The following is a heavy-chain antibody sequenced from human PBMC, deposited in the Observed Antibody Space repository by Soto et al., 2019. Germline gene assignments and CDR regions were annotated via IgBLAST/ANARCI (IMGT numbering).Heavy chain of an antibody. J-gene: IGHJ6*02. CDR2: INAGNGNT. Sequence: ASVKVSCKASGYTFTSYAMHWVRQAPGQRLEWMGWINAGNGNTKYSQKFQGRVTITRDTSASTAYMELSSLRSEDTAVYYCASTLTRSGYGSSSHLINYYYYYGMDVWGQGTTVTVSS. V-gene: IGHV1-3*01. CDR3: ASTLTRSGYGSSSHLINYYYYYGMDV. D-gene: IGHD5-12*01. CDR1: GYTFTSYA.